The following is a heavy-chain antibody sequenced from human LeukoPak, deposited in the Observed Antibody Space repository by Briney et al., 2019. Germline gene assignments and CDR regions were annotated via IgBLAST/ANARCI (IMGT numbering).Heavy chain of an antibody. CDR3: AQNQWEFPA. CDR2: VSDSGRSA. J-gene: IGHJ5*02. Sequence: GGSLRLSCAASGFTFSNYAMSWVRQAPGKGLEWVSGVSDSGRSAYYADSGQGRFIISRDNSKNTLYLQMNSLRVEDTAAYFCAQNQWEFPAWGQGTLVTVSS. V-gene: IGHV3-23*01. CDR1: GFTFSNYA. D-gene: IGHD1-26*01.